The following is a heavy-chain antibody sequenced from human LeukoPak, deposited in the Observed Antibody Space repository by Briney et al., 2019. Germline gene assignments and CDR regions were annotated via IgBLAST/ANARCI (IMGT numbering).Heavy chain of an antibody. CDR1: GGSMRSYY. Sequence: SETLSLTCTVSGGSMRSYYWSWIRQPPGKGLEWIGYIYYSGSTIYNPSLKSRVTISLDTSKNQFSLRMNSVTAADTAVYYCARMGNPATVTADYWGQGTLVTVSS. J-gene: IGHJ4*02. CDR2: IYYSGST. D-gene: IGHD4-17*01. CDR3: ARMGNPATVTADY. V-gene: IGHV4-59*08.